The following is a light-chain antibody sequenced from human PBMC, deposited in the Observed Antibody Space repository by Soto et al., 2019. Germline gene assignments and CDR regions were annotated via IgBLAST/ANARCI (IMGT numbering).Light chain of an antibody. V-gene: IGKV3-15*01. CDR3: QQYDNWPCT. Sequence: EIVMTQSPATLSVSPGGRATLSCRASQSISDTLAWYQQKPGQAPRLLIHGASTRAPGFPARFSGSGSGTDFTLTISSLQSEDFVVYYCQQYDNWPCTFGQGTKVDI. J-gene: IGKJ1*01. CDR2: GAS. CDR1: QSISDT.